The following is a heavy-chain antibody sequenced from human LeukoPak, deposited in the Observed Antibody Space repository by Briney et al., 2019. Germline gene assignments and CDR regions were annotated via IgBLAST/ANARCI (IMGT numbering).Heavy chain of an antibody. D-gene: IGHD4-17*01. V-gene: IGHV3-66*01. J-gene: IGHJ4*02. Sequence: GGSLRLSCAASGFTVSSNYMSWVRQAPGKGLEWVSVIYSGGSTYYADSVKGRFTISRDNSKNTLYLQMNSLRAEDTAVYYCAREGAASYGDYEDWGQGTLVTVSS. CDR1: GFTVSSNY. CDR2: IYSGGST. CDR3: AREGAASYGDYED.